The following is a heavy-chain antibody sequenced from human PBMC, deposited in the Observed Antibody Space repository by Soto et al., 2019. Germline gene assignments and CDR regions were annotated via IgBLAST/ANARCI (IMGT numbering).Heavy chain of an antibody. CDR2: IYYSGST. CDR3: ARQRTTVVTQAYFDH. Sequence: SETLSLTCTVSGGSISSSSYYWGWIRQPPGKGLEWIGSIYYSGSTYYNPSLKSRVTISVDTSKNQFSLKLSSVTAADTAVYYCARQRTTVVTQAYFDHWGQGTLVTVSS. J-gene: IGHJ4*02. V-gene: IGHV4-39*01. CDR1: GGSISSSSYY. D-gene: IGHD4-17*01.